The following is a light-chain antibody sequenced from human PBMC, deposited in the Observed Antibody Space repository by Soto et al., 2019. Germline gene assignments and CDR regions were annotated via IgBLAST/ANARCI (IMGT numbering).Light chain of an antibody. V-gene: IGKV1-27*01. CDR2: AAS. J-gene: IGKJ3*01. CDR1: QDIRNY. CDR3: QRYPSALRT. Sequence: DIQMTQSPSSLSASVGDRVTMTCRASQDIRNYVAWYQQKPGEVPKLLIYAASTLQSGVPARFSGGGFGTDFTLTISSLRPEDVATYYCQRYPSALRTFGPGTKVDLK.